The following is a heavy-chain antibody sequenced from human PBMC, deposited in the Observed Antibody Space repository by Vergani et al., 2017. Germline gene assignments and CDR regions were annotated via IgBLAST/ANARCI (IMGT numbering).Heavy chain of an antibody. D-gene: IGHD1/OR15-1a*01. CDR3: ARAWPYNWSNCRWLDS. CDR1: GFTFSNYA. Sequence: QLLESGGGLIQPGGSLRLSCAGSGFTFSNYAMSWVRQTPGRGLEWVSAVSYSGGATWYAASVKGRFTIYRDNIRQTVNLHMNFLIAEDTAIYYCARAWPYNWSNCRWLDSWGQGTQVTVSS. V-gene: IGHV3-23*01. CDR2: VSYSGGAT. J-gene: IGHJ5*01.